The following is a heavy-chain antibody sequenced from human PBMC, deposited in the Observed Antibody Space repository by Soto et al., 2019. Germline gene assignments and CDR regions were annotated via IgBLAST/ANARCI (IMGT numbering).Heavy chain of an antibody. J-gene: IGHJ4*02. CDR1: SGSISSSNW. V-gene: IGHV4-4*02. CDR2: IYHSGST. CDR3: ARSEGVNWNYFIY. D-gene: IGHD1-20*01. Sequence: PSETLSLTCAVSSGSISSSNWWSWVRQPPGKGLEWIGEIYHSGSTNYNPSLKSRVTISVDKSKNQFSLKLSSVTAADTAVYYCARSEGVNWNYFIYWGQGTLVTVSS.